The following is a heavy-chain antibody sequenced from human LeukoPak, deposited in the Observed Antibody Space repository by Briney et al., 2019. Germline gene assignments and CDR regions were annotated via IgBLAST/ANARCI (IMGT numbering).Heavy chain of an antibody. D-gene: IGHD2/OR15-2a*01. J-gene: IGHJ5*02. Sequence: PSDTLSLTCSVSGGSITRNGYYWGWIRQPPGKGLEWIGHIQNNDNSYYNPSLKSRISMSVDMSKNQFSLSVGSVTAADTAVYYCVRLLDYCNTDKCPAWGTWGQGTQVTVSS. CDR1: GGSITRNGYY. CDR3: VRLLDYCNTDKCPAWGT. CDR2: IQNNDNS. V-gene: IGHV4-39*01.